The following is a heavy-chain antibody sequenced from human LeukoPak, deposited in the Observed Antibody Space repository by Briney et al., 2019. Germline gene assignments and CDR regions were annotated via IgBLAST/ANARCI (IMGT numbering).Heavy chain of an antibody. V-gene: IGHV4-61*08. CDR3: ARDLYGDSRYYFDY. CDR2: IYYSGST. Sequence: PSETLSLTCTVSGGSISSGGYYWSWIRQHPGKGLEWIGYIYYSGSTNYNPSLKSRVTISVDTSKNQFSLKLSSVTAADTAVYYCARDLYGDSRYYFDYWGQGTLVTVSS. J-gene: IGHJ4*02. D-gene: IGHD4-17*01. CDR1: GGSISSGGYY.